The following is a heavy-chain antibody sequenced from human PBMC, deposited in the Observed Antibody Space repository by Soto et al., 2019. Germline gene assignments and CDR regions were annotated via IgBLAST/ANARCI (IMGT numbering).Heavy chain of an antibody. CDR3: ARGDYYDSSGPFSDAFDI. CDR1: GFTFSSHW. V-gene: IGHV3-7*04. D-gene: IGHD3-22*01. CDR2: IKPDGSEK. J-gene: IGHJ3*02. Sequence: GGSLRLSCAASGFTFSSHWMSWVRQAPGKGLEWVANIKPDGSEKCFFDSLKGRFTISRDNAKNSFFLQLNSLRAEDTAVYYCARGDYYDSSGPFSDAFDIWGQGTMVTVSS.